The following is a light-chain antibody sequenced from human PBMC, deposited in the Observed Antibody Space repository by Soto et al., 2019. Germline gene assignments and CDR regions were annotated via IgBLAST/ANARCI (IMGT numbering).Light chain of an antibody. J-gene: IGKJ5*01. Sequence: EIVLTQSPATLSVSPGPRATLSCRASQSVSSNLGWYQQKPGQAPRLLIHGASTRATGIPPRFSGSGPLTEFTLTNSSLQSEDLLISYCEQYNDWPISVGQGTRLEIK. CDR2: GAS. V-gene: IGKV3-15*01. CDR3: EQYNDWPIS. CDR1: QSVSSN.